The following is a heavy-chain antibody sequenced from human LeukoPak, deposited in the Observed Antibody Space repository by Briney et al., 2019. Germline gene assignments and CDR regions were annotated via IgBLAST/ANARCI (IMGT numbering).Heavy chain of an antibody. CDR2: IYYSGST. Sequence: SESLSLTCTVSGGSISSSSYYWGWIRQPRGKGLEWIGSIYYSGSTYYNPSLKSRVTISVDTSKNQFSLRLSSATAAGQGVYYCARNNATFDYWLQRTMVTVSS. J-gene: IGHJ4*02. D-gene: IGHD1-14*01. CDR3: ARNNATFDY. V-gene: IGHV4-39*01. CDR1: GGSISSSSYY.